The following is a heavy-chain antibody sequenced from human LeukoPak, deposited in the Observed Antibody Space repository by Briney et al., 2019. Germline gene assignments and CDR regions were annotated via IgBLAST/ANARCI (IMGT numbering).Heavy chain of an antibody. V-gene: IGHV1-69*02. D-gene: IGHD5-18*01. J-gene: IGHJ3*02. Sequence: ASVKVSCKASGGTFSSYTINWVRQAPGQGLEWMGRIIPILGIANYAQKFQGRVTIIADKSTSTAYMELSRLRSEDTAVYYCAAPRRGHHTLMDPRDAFDIWGQGTMVTVSS. CDR1: GGTFSSYT. CDR2: IIPILGIA. CDR3: AAPRRGHHTLMDPRDAFDI.